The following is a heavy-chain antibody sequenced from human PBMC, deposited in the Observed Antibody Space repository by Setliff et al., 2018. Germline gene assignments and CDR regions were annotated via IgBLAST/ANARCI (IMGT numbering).Heavy chain of an antibody. J-gene: IGHJ5*02. Sequence: SETLSLTCTVSGGSMSRYYWGWIRQPPGKGLEWIGYIYYSGSTNYSPSLKSRVTMSVDTSKNQFSLKLTSVTAADTAIYYCARDTSSDWAAWFDPWSQGILVTVSS. D-gene: IGHD3-22*01. CDR2: IYYSGST. CDR3: ARDTSSDWAAWFDP. CDR1: GGSMSRYY. V-gene: IGHV4-59*12.